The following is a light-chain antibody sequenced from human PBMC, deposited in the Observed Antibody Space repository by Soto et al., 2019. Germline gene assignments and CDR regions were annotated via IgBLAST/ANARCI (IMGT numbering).Light chain of an antibody. J-gene: IGLJ3*02. Sequence: QSVVTQPPSASGTPGQRVTISCSGSSSNIGTNAVNWCQQLPGTAPRLLIYSNDQRPPGVPDRFSGSKSGTSASLGISGLQSEDEADYFCAVWDDSLNGWVFGGGTKLPVL. CDR1: SSNIGTNA. V-gene: IGLV1-44*01. CDR2: SND. CDR3: AVWDDSLNGWV.